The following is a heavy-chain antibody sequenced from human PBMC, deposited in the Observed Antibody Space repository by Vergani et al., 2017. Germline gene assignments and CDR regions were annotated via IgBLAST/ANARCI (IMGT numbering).Heavy chain of an antibody. V-gene: IGHV1-2*02. J-gene: IGHJ4*02. CDR3: ARGRWRGTGTCFDI. Sequence: QVQLVQSGAEVRKPGASVTVSCEASGVNFYGYNIHWVRQAPGQGLDWMGWINPNSGDTKYAEKFQGRVTMTSDTSIDTAYMELSDLTSDDSAIYYCARGRWRGTGTCFDIWGQGVQVTVSS. CDR1: GVNFYGYN. CDR2: INPNSGDT. D-gene: IGHD3/OR15-3a*01.